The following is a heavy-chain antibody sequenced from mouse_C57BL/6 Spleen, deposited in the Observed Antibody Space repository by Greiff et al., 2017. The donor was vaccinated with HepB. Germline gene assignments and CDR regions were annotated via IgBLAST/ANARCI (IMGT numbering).Heavy chain of an antibody. CDR1: GFTFSSYA. J-gene: IGHJ1*03. CDR3: TRDRDYSNYVRYFDV. V-gene: IGHV5-9-1*02. Sequence: EVQLVESGEGLVKPGGSLKLSCAASGFTFSSYAMSWVRQTPEKRLEWVAYISSGGDYIYYADTVKGRVTISRDNARNTLYLQMSSLKSEDTAMYYCTRDRDYSNYVRYFDVWGTGTTVTVSS. D-gene: IGHD2-5*01. CDR2: ISSGGDYI.